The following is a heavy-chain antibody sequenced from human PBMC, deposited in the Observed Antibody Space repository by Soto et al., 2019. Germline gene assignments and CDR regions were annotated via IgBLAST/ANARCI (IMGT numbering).Heavy chain of an antibody. CDR3: AKGGGPSMVRGVIITTWFDP. V-gene: IGHV3-23*01. J-gene: IGHJ5*02. CDR1: GFTFSSYA. Sequence: PGGSLRLSCAASGFTFSSYAMSWVRQAPGQGLEWVSAISGSGGSTYYADSVKGRFTISRDNSKNTLYLQMNSLRAEDTAVYYCAKGGGPSMVRGVIITTWFDPWGQGTLVTVSS. D-gene: IGHD3-10*01. CDR2: ISGSGGST.